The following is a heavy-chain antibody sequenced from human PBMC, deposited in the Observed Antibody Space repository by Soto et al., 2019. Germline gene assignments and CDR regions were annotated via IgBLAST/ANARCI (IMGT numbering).Heavy chain of an antibody. D-gene: IGHD3-10*01. V-gene: IGHV4-34*01. CDR1: GGSFSGYY. J-gene: IGHJ4*02. CDR3: ARGASITMVRAYGY. Sequence: QVQLQQWGAGLLKPSETLSLTCAVYGGSFSGYYWSWIRQPPGKGLEWIGEINHSGSTNYNPSLKSRVTISVDTSKNQFSLKPSSVTAADTAVYYCARGASITMVRAYGYWGQGTLVTVSS. CDR2: INHSGST.